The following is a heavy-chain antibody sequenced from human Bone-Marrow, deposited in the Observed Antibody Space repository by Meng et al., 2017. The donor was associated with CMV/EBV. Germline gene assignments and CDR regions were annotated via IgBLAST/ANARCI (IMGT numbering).Heavy chain of an antibody. Sequence: GGSLRLSCAASGFTSNNYGMHWVRQAPGKGLEWVAFIRTGGSHKFHAESVKGRFTISRDNSNNTLYLQMNSLSPEDTAVYYCAKDIPMRRGVTAWFDPWGQGHLVTGSS. CDR2: IRTGGSHK. V-gene: IGHV3-30*02. D-gene: IGHD3-10*01. CDR1: GFTSNNYG. CDR3: AKDIPMRRGVTAWFDP. J-gene: IGHJ5*02.